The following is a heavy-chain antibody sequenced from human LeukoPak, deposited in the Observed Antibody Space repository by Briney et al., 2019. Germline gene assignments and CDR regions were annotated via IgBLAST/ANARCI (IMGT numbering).Heavy chain of an antibody. J-gene: IGHJ4*02. CDR3: AKLAESYVEGDYYLDY. CDR1: GFTFSSYG. D-gene: IGHD1-26*01. Sequence: GGSLRLSCAASGFTFSSYGMHWVREAPGKGLGWGAFISYDGSNTYDADSVKGRFTISRDNSKNTLYLQMNRLRAEHTAVYYCAKLAESYVEGDYYLDYWGQGTLVTVSS. V-gene: IGHV3-30*18. CDR2: ISYDGSNT.